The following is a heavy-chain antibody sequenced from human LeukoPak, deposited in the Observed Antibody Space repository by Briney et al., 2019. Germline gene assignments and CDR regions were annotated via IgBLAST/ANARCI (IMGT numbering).Heavy chain of an antibody. Sequence: SQTLSLTCTVSGGSIRGGGYYWSWIRQHPTKGLEWIAYTHTHYNGDTYYNPSLKSRLTISVDTSKNQISLRLNSVTAADTAVYYCARHSGGYYDNNWFDPWGQGTLVTVSS. D-gene: IGHD3-10*01. CDR1: GGSIRGGGYY. CDR3: ARHSGGYYDNNWFDP. J-gene: IGHJ5*02. CDR2: THTHYNGDT. V-gene: IGHV4-31*03.